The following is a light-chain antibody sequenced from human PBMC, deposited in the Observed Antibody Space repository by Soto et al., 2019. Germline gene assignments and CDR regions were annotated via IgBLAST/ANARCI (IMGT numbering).Light chain of an antibody. J-gene: IGKJ2*01. CDR2: GTS. V-gene: IGKV3-20*01. CDR1: QSVDSNY. CDR3: QQYGSSVYT. Sequence: ENVLTQSPGTLSLSPGERATLSRRASQSVDSNYLAWYQHKPGQTPRLLLYGTSTRATGIPDRFSGSGSGTDFTLAINGLEPEDFAVYYCQQYGSSVYTFGQGTKLEIK.